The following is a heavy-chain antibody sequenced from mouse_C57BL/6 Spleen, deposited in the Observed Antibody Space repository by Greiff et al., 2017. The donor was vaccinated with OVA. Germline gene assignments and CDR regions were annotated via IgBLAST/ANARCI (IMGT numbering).Heavy chain of an antibody. CDR1: GYTFTSYW. Sequence: QVQLQQPGAELVRPGSSVKLSCKASGYTFTSYWMHWVKQRPIQGLEWIGNIDPSDSETHYNQKFKDKATLTVDKSSSTAYMQLSSLTSEDSAVYYCARSSTAYYSNYYAMDYWGQGTSVTVSS. J-gene: IGHJ4*01. CDR3: ARSSTAYYSNYYAMDY. CDR2: IDPSDSET. D-gene: IGHD2-5*01. V-gene: IGHV1-52*01.